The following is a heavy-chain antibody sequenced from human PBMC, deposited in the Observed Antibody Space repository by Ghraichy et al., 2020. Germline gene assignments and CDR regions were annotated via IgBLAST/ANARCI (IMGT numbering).Heavy chain of an antibody. D-gene: IGHD2-2*01. V-gene: IGHV2-5*02. CDR2: IHWDDDK. J-gene: IGHJ2*01. Sequence: SGPTLVKPTQTLTLTCTFSGFSLSTSGVGVGWIRQPPGKALEWLALIHWDDDKRYSPSLRSRLTITKDTSKNQVVLTMTNLDPVDTATYYCVRRRDPYCSITNCYGGPWFFDLWGRGTLVTVSS. CDR1: GFSLSTSGVG. CDR3: VRRRDPYCSITNCYGGPWFFDL.